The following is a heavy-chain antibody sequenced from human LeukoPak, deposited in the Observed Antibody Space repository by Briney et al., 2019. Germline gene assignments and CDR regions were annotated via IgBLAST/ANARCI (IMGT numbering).Heavy chain of an antibody. Sequence: GGSLRLSCAASGFTFDDYAMHWVRQAPGKGLEWVSGISWNSGSIGYADSVKGRFTIFRDNAKNSLYLQMNSLRAEDTALYYCAKATTGIGGIVATDYWGQGTLVTVSS. V-gene: IGHV3-9*01. D-gene: IGHD5-12*01. CDR1: GFTFDDYA. CDR3: AKATTGIGGIVATDY. CDR2: ISWNSGSI. J-gene: IGHJ4*02.